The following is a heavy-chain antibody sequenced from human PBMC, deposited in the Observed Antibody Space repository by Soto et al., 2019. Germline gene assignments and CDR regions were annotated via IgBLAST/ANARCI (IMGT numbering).Heavy chain of an antibody. V-gene: IGHV3-48*01. CDR1: GFTFSSYS. CDR3: ARDPNRYCSSTSCYEGIYYYYMDV. CDR2: ISSSSTI. D-gene: IGHD2-2*01. J-gene: IGHJ6*03. Sequence: GGSLRLSCAASGFTFSSYSMNWVRQAPGKGLEWVSFISSSSTIYYADSVKGRFTISRDNAKNSLYLQMNSLRAEDTAVYYCARDPNRYCSSTSCYEGIYYYYMDVWGKGTTVTVSS.